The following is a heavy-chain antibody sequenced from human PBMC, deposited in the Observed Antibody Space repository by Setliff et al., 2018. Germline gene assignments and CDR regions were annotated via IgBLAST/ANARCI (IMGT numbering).Heavy chain of an antibody. CDR1: DDSFTSSRYY. CDR2: IDYSGLT. D-gene: IGHD3-10*01. CDR3: AGYQGSGSNYKVVNWFDP. Sequence: PSETLSLTCTVADDSFTSSRYYWGWIRQAPGSGPEWIGSIDYSGLTYYAPSLRSRATISVDTSKNRFSLQLSSVTAADTAVYYCAGYQGSGSNYKVVNWFDPWGQGTLVTVSS. V-gene: IGHV4-39*02. J-gene: IGHJ5*02.